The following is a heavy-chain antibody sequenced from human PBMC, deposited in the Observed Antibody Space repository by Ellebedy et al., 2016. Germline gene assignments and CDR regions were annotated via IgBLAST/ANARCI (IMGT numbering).Heavy chain of an antibody. CDR3: ARGQGDFWSGYFYYFDY. J-gene: IGHJ4*02. D-gene: IGHD3-3*01. CDR1: GYTFTSYG. Sequence: ASVKVSXKASGYTFTSYGISWVRQAPGQGLEWMGWISAYNGNTNYAQKFQGRVTMTRNTSISTAYMELSSLRSEDTAVYYCARGQGDFWSGYFYYFDYWGQGTLVTVSS. CDR2: ISAYNGNT. V-gene: IGHV1-18*01.